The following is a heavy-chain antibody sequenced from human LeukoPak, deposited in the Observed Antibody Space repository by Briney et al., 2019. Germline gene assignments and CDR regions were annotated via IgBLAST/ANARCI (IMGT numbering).Heavy chain of an antibody. V-gene: IGHV1-18*01. Sequence: GASVKVSCKASGYTFTTYVISWVRQAPGQGLEWMGWILAYNGNKIHAQKLQDSVNITTDTSTTTAYMELRSLRSDDTAVYYCARDTTVVTPDGLDIWGQGTMVTVSS. CDR2: ILAYNGNK. CDR1: GYTFTTYV. CDR3: ARDTTVVTPDGLDI. D-gene: IGHD4-23*01. J-gene: IGHJ3*02.